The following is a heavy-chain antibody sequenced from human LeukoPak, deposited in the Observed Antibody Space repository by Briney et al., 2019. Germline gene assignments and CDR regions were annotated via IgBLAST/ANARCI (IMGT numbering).Heavy chain of an antibody. Sequence: SETLSLTCTVSGGSISSYYWSWIRQPPGKGLEWIGYIYYSGSTNYNPSLKSRVTISVDTSKNQFSLKLSSVTAADTAVYYCARDRGSGWYGYWGQGTLVTVSS. CDR1: GGSISSYY. CDR2: IYYSGST. V-gene: IGHV4-59*01. J-gene: IGHJ4*02. CDR3: ARDRGSGWYGY. D-gene: IGHD6-19*01.